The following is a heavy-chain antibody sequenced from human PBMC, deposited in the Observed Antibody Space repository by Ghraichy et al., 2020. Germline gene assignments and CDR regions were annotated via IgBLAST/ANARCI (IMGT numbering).Heavy chain of an antibody. CDR2: MNPNSGNT. Sequence: ASVKVSCKASGYTFTSYDINWVRQATGQGLEWMGWMNPNSGNTGYAQKFQGRVTITRNTSISTAYMELSSLRSEDTAVYYCARGLSDDSSGYYRYWGQGTLVTVSS. CDR3: ARGLSDDSSGYYRY. CDR1: GYTFTSYD. V-gene: IGHV1-8*03. D-gene: IGHD3-22*01. J-gene: IGHJ4*02.